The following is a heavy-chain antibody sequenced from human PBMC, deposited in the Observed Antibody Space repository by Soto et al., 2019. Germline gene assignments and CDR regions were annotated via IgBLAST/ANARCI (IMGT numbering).Heavy chain of an antibody. CDR2: INHSGST. Sequence: PSETLSLTCAVYGQSFTGYYCIWIRQPPGTGLEWIGEINHSGSTNYNPSLKSRVTISVDTSTNQFYLKLSSVTAADTAVYYCANGYDYLYYYYMDVWGKGTTVTV. CDR3: ANGYDYLYYYYMDV. V-gene: IGHV4-34*01. J-gene: IGHJ6*03. D-gene: IGHD5-18*01. CDR1: GQSFTGYY.